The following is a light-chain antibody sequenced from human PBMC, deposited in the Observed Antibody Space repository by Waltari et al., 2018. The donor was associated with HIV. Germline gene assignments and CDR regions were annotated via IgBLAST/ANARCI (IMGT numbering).Light chain of an antibody. CDR3: YSTDSSDWV. Sequence: SYELTQPPSVSVSPGQTARITCPGDALPTKYDYWYQQKSGQAPVLVIYEDSKRPSGIPERFSGSSSGTVATLTISGAQVEDEADYYCYSTDSSDWVFGGGTKLTVL. CDR2: EDS. CDR1: ALPTKY. J-gene: IGLJ3*02. V-gene: IGLV3-10*01.